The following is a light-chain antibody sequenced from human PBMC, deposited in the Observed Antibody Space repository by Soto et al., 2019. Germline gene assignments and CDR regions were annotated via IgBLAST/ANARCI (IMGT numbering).Light chain of an antibody. CDR2: DAS. CDR3: QQRNSWPLT. J-gene: IGKJ4*01. CDR1: QNVGGY. Sequence: EIVLTQSPATVSLSPGERATLSCRASQNVGGYLAWYQQKPGQAPRLLISDASNRAAGIPARFSGIGSGTDFTLTISSLEPEDFAVCDCQQRNSWPLTFGGGTKVDIK. V-gene: IGKV3-11*01.